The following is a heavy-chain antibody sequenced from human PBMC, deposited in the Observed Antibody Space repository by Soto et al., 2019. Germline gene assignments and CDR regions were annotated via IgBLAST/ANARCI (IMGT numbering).Heavy chain of an antibody. V-gene: IGHV3-21*01. J-gene: IGHJ3*02. D-gene: IGHD3-22*01. CDR2: ISSSSSYI. CDR3: ARDRGYYDSSGYYFDAFDI. CDR1: GFTFSSYS. Sequence: EVQLVESGGGLVKPGGSLRLSCAASGFTFSSYSMNWVRQAPGKGLEWVSSISSSSSYIYYADSVKGRFTISRDNAKNSLYLQMKSLRAEDTAVYYCARDRGYYDSSGYYFDAFDIWGQGTMVTVSS.